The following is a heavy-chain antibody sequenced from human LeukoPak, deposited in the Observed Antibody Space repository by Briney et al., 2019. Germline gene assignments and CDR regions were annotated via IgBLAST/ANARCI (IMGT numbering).Heavy chain of an antibody. V-gene: IGHV3-74*01. CDR1: GFTFSKNW. CDR2: IQGDGSNT. J-gene: IGHJ4*02. CDR3: ARGTSAGGPISPFDF. Sequence: GGSLRLSCVASGFTFSKNWMHWVRQAPGKGLVWVSRIQGDGSNTNYADSVKGRFSISRDNAKNTVYLQMNSLRAEDTGIYYCARGTSAGGPISPFDFWGQGTVVTVSS. D-gene: IGHD6-13*01.